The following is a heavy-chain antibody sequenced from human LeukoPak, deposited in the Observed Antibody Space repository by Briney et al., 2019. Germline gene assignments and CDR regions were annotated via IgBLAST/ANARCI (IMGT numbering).Heavy chain of an antibody. J-gene: IGHJ3*02. D-gene: IGHD5-18*01. V-gene: IGHV3-30-3*01. CDR2: ISYDGSNK. Sequence: PGGSLRLSCAASGFTFSSYAMHWVRQAPGKGLEWVAVISYDGSNKYYADSVKGRFTISRDNSKNTLYLQMNSLRAEDTAVYYCARGLGYSYGLGDAFDIWGQGTMVTVSS. CDR1: GFTFSSYA. CDR3: ARGLGYSYGLGDAFDI.